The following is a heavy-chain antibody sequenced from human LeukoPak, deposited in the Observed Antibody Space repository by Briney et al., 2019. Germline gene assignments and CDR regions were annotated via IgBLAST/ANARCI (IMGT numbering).Heavy chain of an antibody. V-gene: IGHV3-23*01. CDR2: ISGSGGST. Sequence: GGSLRLSCAASGFTFSSYAMSWVRQAPGKGLEWVSAISGSGGSTYYADSVKGRFTISRDNSKNTLYLQMNSLRAEDTAVYYCARDDKQLVGMDHWGRGTLVTVSS. D-gene: IGHD6-6*01. CDR1: GFTFSSYA. J-gene: IGHJ4*02. CDR3: ARDDKQLVGMDH.